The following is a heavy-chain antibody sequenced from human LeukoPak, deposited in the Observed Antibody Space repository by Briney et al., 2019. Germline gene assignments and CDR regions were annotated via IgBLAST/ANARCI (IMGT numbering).Heavy chain of an antibody. CDR1: GYSISSAYY. D-gene: IGHD3-10*01. V-gene: IGHV4-38-2*02. Sequence: SETLSLTCTVSGYSISSAYYWGWIRQPPGKGLEWIGSIYYSGSTYYNPSLKSRVTISVDTSKNQFSLKLSSVTAADTAVYYCARQYYYGSGFDYWGQGTLVTVSS. J-gene: IGHJ4*02. CDR3: ARQYYYGSGFDY. CDR2: IYYSGST.